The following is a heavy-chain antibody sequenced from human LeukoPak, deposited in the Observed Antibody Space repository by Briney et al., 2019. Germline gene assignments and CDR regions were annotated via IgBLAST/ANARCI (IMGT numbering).Heavy chain of an antibody. J-gene: IGHJ3*02. CDR2: INHSGST. V-gene: IGHV4-34*01. Sequence: SETLSLTCAVYGGSFSGYYWSWLRQPPGKGLEWIGEINHSGSTNYNPSLKSRVTISVDTSKNQFSLKLSSVTAADTAVYYCARDRSIAVADDAFDIWGQGTMVTVSS. CDR3: ARDRSIAVADDAFDI. D-gene: IGHD6-19*01. CDR1: GGSFSGYY.